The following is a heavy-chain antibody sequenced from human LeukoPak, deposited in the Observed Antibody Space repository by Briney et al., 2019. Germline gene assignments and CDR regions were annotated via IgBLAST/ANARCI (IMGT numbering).Heavy chain of an antibody. D-gene: IGHD2-15*01. CDR1: GFTFSSYW. J-gene: IGHJ4*02. Sequence: PGGSLRLSXAASGFTFSSYWMHWVRQAPGKGLVWVSRINSDGSSRTYADSVKGRFTISRDNAKNTLYLQMNSLRTEDTAVYYCAREVCIGGSCSVFDYWGQGTLVTVSS. CDR3: AREVCIGGSCSVFDY. V-gene: IGHV3-74*01. CDR2: INSDGSSR.